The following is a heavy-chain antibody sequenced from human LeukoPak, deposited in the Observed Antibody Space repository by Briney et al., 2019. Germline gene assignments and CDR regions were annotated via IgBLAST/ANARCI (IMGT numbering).Heavy chain of an antibody. CDR1: GYTFTGYY. J-gene: IGHJ4*02. V-gene: IGHV1-2*02. CDR2: INPNSGGT. CDR3: ARDRPVSRLGTDFDY. Sequence: ASVKVSCKPSGYTFTGYYMHWVRQAPGQGLEWMGWINPNSGGTDYAQKFQGRVTMTRDTSISTAYMELSSLRSDDTAVYYCARDRPVSRLGTDFDYWGQGALVTVSS. D-gene: IGHD1-7*01.